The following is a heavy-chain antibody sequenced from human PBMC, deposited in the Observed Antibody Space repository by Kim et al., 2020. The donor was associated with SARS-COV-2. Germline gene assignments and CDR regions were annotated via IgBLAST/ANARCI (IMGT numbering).Heavy chain of an antibody. CDR3: ARDGYNEIDAFDI. D-gene: IGHD5-12*01. V-gene: IGHV1-69*13. J-gene: IGHJ3*02. Sequence: SVKVSCKASGGTFSSYAISWVRQAPGQGLEWMGGIIPIFGTANYAQKFQGRVTITADESTSTAYMELSSLRSEDTAVYYCARDGYNEIDAFDIWGQGTMVTVSS. CDR2: IIPIFGTA. CDR1: GGTFSSYA.